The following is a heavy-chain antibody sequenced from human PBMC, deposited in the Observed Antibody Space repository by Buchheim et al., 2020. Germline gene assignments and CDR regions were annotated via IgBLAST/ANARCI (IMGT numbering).Heavy chain of an antibody. V-gene: IGHV4-34*01. CDR1: GGSFSGYY. D-gene: IGHD3-3*01. CDR2: INHSGNT. J-gene: IGHJ5*02. CDR3: ARAHYDFWSGYYYSRWFDL. Sequence: QVQLQQWGAGLLKPSETLSLTCAVYGGSFSGYYWSWIRQPPGKGLEWIGEINHSGNTDYNPSLKSRVTLSVDTSKNQFSLKLTSVTAADTAVYYCARAHYDFWSGYYYSRWFDLWGQGTL.